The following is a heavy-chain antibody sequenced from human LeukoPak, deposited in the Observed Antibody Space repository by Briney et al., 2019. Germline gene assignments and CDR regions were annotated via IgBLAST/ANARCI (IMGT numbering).Heavy chain of an antibody. V-gene: IGHV1-8*02. CDR3: ARADSGGDSSGYKWFHP. Sequence: ASVKVSCKASGGTFSSYAISWVRQAPGQGLEWMGWINPNSGGTSYAQKFQGRVTMTRDTSTSTVYMELSSLRPEDTAVYYCARADSGGDSSGYKWFHPWGREPWSPSPQ. CDR1: GGTFSSYA. D-gene: IGHD3-22*01. J-gene: IGHJ5*02. CDR2: INPNSGGT.